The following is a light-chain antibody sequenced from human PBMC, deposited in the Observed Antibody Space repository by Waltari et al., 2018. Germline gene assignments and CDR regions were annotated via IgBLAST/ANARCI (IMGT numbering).Light chain of an antibody. J-gene: IGKJ2*01. CDR3: QQSYSPPYT. CDR1: QSISTY. Sequence: DIQMTQSPSSLSASVGDRVTITCRASQSISTYFNWYHQKPGKAPKPLISGATSWRGWVPSGFSGSGSVTDFTLTISTLQPEDFATYYCQQSYSPPYTFGQGTKVEIK. CDR2: GAT. V-gene: IGKV1-39*01.